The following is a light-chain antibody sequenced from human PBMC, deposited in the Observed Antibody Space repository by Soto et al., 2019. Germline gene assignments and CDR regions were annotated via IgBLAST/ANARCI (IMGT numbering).Light chain of an antibody. CDR2: GAS. CDR3: QQYNNWPRT. V-gene: IGKV3-15*01. CDR1: QSVSSN. Sequence: EIVITQSPPTLSVSPGERATLSCRASQSVSSNLAWYQQKPGQAPRLLIYGASTRATGIPARFSGSGSGTEFTLTISSLQSEDFAVYYCQQYNNWPRTFGQGTKV. J-gene: IGKJ1*01.